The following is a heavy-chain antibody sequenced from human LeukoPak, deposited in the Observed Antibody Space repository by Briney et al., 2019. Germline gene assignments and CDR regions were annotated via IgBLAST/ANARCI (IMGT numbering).Heavy chain of an antibody. D-gene: IGHD6-19*01. J-gene: IGHJ3*02. V-gene: IGHV3-23*01. CDR3: AKSLIAVAGAASGAFDI. CDR1: GFTFSSYA. Sequence: GGSLRLSCAASGFTFSSYAMSWVRQAPGKGLEWVSAISGSGGSTYYADSVKGRFTISGDNSKNTLYLQMNSLRAEDTAVYYCAKSLIAVAGAASGAFDIWGQGTMVIVSS. CDR2: ISGSGGST.